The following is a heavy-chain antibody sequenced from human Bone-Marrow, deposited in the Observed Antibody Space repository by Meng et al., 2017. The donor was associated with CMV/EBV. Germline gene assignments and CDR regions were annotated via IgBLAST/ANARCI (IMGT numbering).Heavy chain of an antibody. V-gene: IGHV5-51*01. CDR3: ASYWETSAGTDAFDI. CDR2: IYPGDSDT. Sequence: GESLRLCGKGSGYSFTSYWIGWVRQMPGKGLEWMGIIYPGDSDTRYSPSFQGQVTISADKSISTAYLQWSSLKASDTAMYYCASYWETSAGTDAFDIWGQGTMVTVSS. CDR1: GYSFTSYW. D-gene: IGHD6-13*01. J-gene: IGHJ3*02.